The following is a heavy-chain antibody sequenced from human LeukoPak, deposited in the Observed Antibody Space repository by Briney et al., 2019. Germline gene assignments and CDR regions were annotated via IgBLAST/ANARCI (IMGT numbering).Heavy chain of an antibody. J-gene: IGHJ3*02. V-gene: IGHV4-34*01. Sequence: PSETLSLTCAVYGGSFSGYYWSWIRQPPGKGLEWIGEINHSGSTNYNPSLKSRVTISVDTSKNQFSLKLSSVTAADTAVYYCARGALRYFDWLLYPTGAFDIWGQGTMVTVSS. D-gene: IGHD3-9*01. CDR3: ARGALRYFDWLLYPTGAFDI. CDR2: INHSGST. CDR1: GGSFSGYY.